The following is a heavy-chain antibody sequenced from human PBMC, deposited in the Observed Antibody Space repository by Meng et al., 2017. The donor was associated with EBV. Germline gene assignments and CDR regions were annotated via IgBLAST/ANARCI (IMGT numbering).Heavy chain of an antibody. Sequence: QVQWEQAGAEVKKPGSSVKVSRRTSGGTFRSDAVSWVRQAPGQGLEWMGGLIPMSGAPHYAQKFQDRVTIIADESTSTHSMELNNLRFEDTAMYYCASESGRGFTPDYWGQGTLVTVSS. V-gene: IGHV1-69*01. CDR2: LIPMSGAP. CDR3: ASESGRGFTPDY. CDR1: GGTFRSDA. J-gene: IGHJ4*02. D-gene: IGHD3-10*01.